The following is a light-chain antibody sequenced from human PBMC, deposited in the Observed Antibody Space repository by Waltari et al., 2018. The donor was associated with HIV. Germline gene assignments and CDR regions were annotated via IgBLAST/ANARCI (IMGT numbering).Light chain of an antibody. CDR2: SAS. J-gene: IGKJ4*01. Sequence: DFQMTQPLSPLSAFVGERVTITCRASQDIRHYVAWYQQKSGRVPKLLIHSASTLQSGVPSRFSGSTSGTEFTLTINSLQPDDVATYYCQKYNSVVSFGGGTKVEI. CDR1: QDIRHY. V-gene: IGKV1-27*01. CDR3: QKYNSVVS.